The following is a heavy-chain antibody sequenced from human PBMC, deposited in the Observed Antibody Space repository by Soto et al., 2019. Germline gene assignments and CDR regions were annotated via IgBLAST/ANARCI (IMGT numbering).Heavy chain of an antibody. D-gene: IGHD6-13*01. J-gene: IGHJ2*01. Sequence: GGSLRLSCAASGFTFSSYWMSWVRQAPGKGLEWVANIKQDGSEKYYVDSVKGRFTISRDNAKNSLYLQMNSLRAEDTAVYYCAIARSSWNDCYFDLWGRGTLVTVSS. CDR1: GFTFSSYW. CDR3: AIARSSWNDCYFDL. CDR2: IKQDGSEK. V-gene: IGHV3-7*03.